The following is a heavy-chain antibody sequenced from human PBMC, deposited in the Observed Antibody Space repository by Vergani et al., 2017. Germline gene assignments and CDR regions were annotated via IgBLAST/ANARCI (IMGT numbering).Heavy chain of an antibody. Sequence: QVQLVQSGAEVKKPGSSVKVSCKASGGTFSSYAISWVRQAPGQGLEWMGRINPNSGGTNYAQKFQGRVTMTRDTSISTAYMELSSVTAADTAVYYCARETGYCSSTSCYVHGMDVWGQGTTVTVSS. CDR2: INPNSGGT. V-gene: IGHV1-2*02. J-gene: IGHJ6*02. CDR1: GGTFSSYA. D-gene: IGHD2-2*01. CDR3: ARETGYCSSTSCYVHGMDV.